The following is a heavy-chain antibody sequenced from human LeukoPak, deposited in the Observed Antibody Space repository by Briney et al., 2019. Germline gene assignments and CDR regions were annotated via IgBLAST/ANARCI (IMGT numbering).Heavy chain of an antibody. D-gene: IGHD2-21*02. CDR3: ARDPLAYCGGDCYFFFDY. V-gene: IGHV3-48*03. CDR1: GFTFSSYE. J-gene: IGHJ4*02. CDR2: ISSSGSTI. Sequence: GGSLRLSCAASGFTFSSYEMNWVRQAPGKGLEWVSYISSSGSTIYYADSVKVRFTISRDNAKNSLYLQMNSLRAEDTAVYYCARDPLAYCGGDCYFFFDYWGQGTLVTVSS.